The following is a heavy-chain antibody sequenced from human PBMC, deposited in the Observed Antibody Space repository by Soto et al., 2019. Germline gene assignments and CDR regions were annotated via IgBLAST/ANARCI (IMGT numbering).Heavy chain of an antibody. J-gene: IGHJ5*02. Sequence: QVQLVQSGGEVKRPGASVKVSCKTSGYTFSNYGITWVRQAPGQPLEWLGWISLYSDSTNYAQKFQGRVSMTTDTSTTTAYMELRSLRSDYTAVYYCARVVPGAEAWFGPWGQGTLVTVSS. CDR1: GYTFSNYG. V-gene: IGHV1-18*01. D-gene: IGHD2-2*01. CDR2: ISLYSDST. CDR3: ARVVPGAEAWFGP.